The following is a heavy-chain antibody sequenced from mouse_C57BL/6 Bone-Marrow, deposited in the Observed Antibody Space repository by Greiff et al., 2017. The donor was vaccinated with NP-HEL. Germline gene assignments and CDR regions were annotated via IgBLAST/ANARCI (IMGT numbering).Heavy chain of an antibody. CDR1: GFTFRDYY. D-gene: IGHD2-4*01. J-gene: IGHJ4*01. Sequence: EVHLVESEGGLVQPGSSMKLSCTASGFTFRDYYMAWVRQVPEKGLEWVANINYDGSSTYYLDSLKSRFIISRDNAKNILYLQMSSLKSEDTATYYCAREGGLRRRTYAMDYWGQGTSVTVSS. V-gene: IGHV5-16*01. CDR3: AREGGLRRRTYAMDY. CDR2: INYDGSST.